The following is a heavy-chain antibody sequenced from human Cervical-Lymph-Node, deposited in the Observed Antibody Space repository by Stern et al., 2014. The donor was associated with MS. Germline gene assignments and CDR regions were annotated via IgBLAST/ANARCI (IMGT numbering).Heavy chain of an antibody. J-gene: IGHJ4*02. CDR1: GGSVSSGSYH. D-gene: IGHD5-18*01. V-gene: IGHV4-61*01. Sequence: VQLVESGPGLVQPSETLSLTCTVSGGSVSSGSYHWSWIRQPPGKRLEWIGPLSYSGSTNYNPSLKSRVTISVDMSKNLFSLNLWSVTAADTAVYYCARESSGGYRWGQGTLVTVSS. CDR2: LSYSGST. CDR3: ARESSGGYR.